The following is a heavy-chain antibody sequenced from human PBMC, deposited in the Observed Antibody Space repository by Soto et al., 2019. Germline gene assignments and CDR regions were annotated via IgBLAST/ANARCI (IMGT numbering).Heavy chain of an antibody. D-gene: IGHD3-10*01. CDR3: AKDERYYYGSGSYYNST. CDR1: GFTFSSYA. Sequence: GGSLRLSCAASGFTFSSYAMSWVRQAPGKGLEWVSAISGSGGSTYYADSVKGRFTISRDNSKNTLYLQMNSLRAEDTAVYYCAKDERYYYGSGSYYNSTWGQGTLVTVSS. V-gene: IGHV3-23*01. CDR2: ISGSGGST. J-gene: IGHJ5*02.